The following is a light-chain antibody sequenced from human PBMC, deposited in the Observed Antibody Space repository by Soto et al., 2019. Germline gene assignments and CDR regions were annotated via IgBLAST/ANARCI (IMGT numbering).Light chain of an antibody. CDR1: QSVGSS. Sequence: DRAPLSCRASQSVGSSFAWYQQRPGQAPRLLIYDASIRATGIPARFSGSGSGTEFTLTISSLQSEDFAVYYCQQRSNWPRTFGQGTKVDIK. CDR2: DAS. J-gene: IGKJ1*01. CDR3: QQRSNWPRT. V-gene: IGKV3-11*01.